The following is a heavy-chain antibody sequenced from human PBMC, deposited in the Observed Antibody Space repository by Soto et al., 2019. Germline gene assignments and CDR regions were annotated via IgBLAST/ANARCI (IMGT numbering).Heavy chain of an antibody. D-gene: IGHD5-12*01. V-gene: IGHV3-7*01. CDR2: IKEDGSER. CDR3: VGGNGFDY. Sequence: GGSLRLSCAGSGFTFSTYWMTWVRQAPGKGLEWVANIKEDGSERYYVDSVKGRFTISRDNAKNSLYLQMNSLRAEDTAVYYCVGGNGFDYWGQGTLVTAPQ. CDR1: GFTFSTYW. J-gene: IGHJ4*02.